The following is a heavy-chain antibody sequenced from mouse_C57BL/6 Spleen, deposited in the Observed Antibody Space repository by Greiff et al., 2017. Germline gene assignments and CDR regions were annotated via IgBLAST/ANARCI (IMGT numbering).Heavy chain of an antibody. Sequence: EVQLQQSGPELVKPGASVKMSCKASGYTFTDYNMHWVKQSHGKSLEWIGYINPNNGGTSYNQKFKGKATLTVNKSSSTAYMELRSLTSEDSAVYYCARSIFITTVVGYFDVWGTGTTVTVSS. CDR2: INPNNGGT. CDR3: ARSIFITTVVGYFDV. CDR1: GYTFTDYN. D-gene: IGHD1-1*01. V-gene: IGHV1-22*01. J-gene: IGHJ1*03.